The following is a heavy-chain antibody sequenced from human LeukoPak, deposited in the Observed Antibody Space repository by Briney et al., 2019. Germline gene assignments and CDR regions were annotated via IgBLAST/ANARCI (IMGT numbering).Heavy chain of an antibody. CDR3: AKATMVRGYLGYYYYGMDV. V-gene: IGHV3-9*01. CDR1: GLTFDDYA. CDR2: ISWNSGSI. Sequence: GGSLGLSCAASGLTFDDYAMHWVRQAPGKGLEWVSGISWNSGSIGYADSVKGRFTISRDNAKNSLYLQMNSLRAEDTALYYCAKATMVRGYLGYYYYGMDVWGQGTTVTVSS. D-gene: IGHD3-10*01. J-gene: IGHJ6*02.